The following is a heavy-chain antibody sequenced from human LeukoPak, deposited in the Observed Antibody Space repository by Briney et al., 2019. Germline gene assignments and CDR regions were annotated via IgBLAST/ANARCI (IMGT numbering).Heavy chain of an antibody. D-gene: IGHD4-23*01. CDR3: ARGSVATQDY. CDR2: INSDGSGT. Sequence: GGSLRLSCVASGFTFSSYWMHWVRLAPGKGLVWVSRINSDGSGTSYAVSVRGRFTISRDNAKNTLYLQMNSLRAEDTAVYYCARGSVATQDYWGQRTLVTVSS. V-gene: IGHV3-74*01. J-gene: IGHJ4*02. CDR1: GFTFSSYW.